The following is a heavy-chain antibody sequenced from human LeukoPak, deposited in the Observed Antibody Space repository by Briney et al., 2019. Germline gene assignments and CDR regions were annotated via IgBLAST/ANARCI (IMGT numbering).Heavy chain of an antibody. J-gene: IGHJ4*02. CDR2: IKEDGTEK. V-gene: IGHV3-7*01. CDR3: ARGRWSDY. CDR1: GFTFSAYW. Sequence: GGSLRLSCAASGFTFSAYWMTWVRQAPGKGLEWVANIKEDGTEKNYVDSVKGRFTISRDSVKKSLYLEMNSLRVEDTAVYYCARGRWSDYWGQGTQVTVSS. D-gene: IGHD5-24*01.